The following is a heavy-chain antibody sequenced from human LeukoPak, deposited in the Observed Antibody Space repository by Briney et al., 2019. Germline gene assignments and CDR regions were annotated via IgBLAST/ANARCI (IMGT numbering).Heavy chain of an antibody. Sequence: PSETLSLTCAVSGGSISSSNWWSWVRQPPGQGLEWIGQIYHSGTTNYNPSLMSRVTISVDKSKNQFSLKLSSVTAADTAVYYCARVITAAEAFDIWGQGTMVTVSS. V-gene: IGHV4-4*02. CDR2: IYHSGTT. J-gene: IGHJ3*02. CDR1: GGSISSSNW. D-gene: IGHD1-20*01. CDR3: ARVITAAEAFDI.